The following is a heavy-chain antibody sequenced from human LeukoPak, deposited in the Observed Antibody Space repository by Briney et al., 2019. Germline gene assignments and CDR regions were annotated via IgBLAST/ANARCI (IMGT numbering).Heavy chain of an antibody. D-gene: IGHD6-13*01. Sequence: SETLSLTCTVSGGSISSYYWSWIRQPPGKGLEWIGYIYYSGSTNYNPSLKSRVTMSVDTSKNQFSLKLSSVTAADTAVYYCAREVAAAGLYYFDYWGQGTLVTVSS. CDR2: IYYSGST. CDR3: AREVAAAGLYYFDY. V-gene: IGHV4-59*01. J-gene: IGHJ4*02. CDR1: GGSISSYY.